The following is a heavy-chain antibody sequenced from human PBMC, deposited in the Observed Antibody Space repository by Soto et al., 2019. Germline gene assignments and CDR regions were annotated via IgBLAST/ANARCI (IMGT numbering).Heavy chain of an antibody. J-gene: IGHJ3*02. Sequence: QITLKESGPTLVKPTQTLTLTCTFSGFSLSTSGVGVGWIRQPPGKALEWLALIYWDDDKRYSPSLKSRLTINKDTSKNQVVLTITNMDPVDTATYYCAHSLSLIEVWYAFDIWGQGTMVTVSS. CDR2: IYWDDDK. V-gene: IGHV2-5*02. D-gene: IGHD3-22*01. CDR1: GFSLSTSGVG. CDR3: AHSLSLIEVWYAFDI.